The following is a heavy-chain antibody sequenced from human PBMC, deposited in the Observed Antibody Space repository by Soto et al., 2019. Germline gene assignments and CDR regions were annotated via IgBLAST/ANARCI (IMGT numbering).Heavy chain of an antibody. J-gene: IGHJ4*02. D-gene: IGHD7-27*01. Sequence: ESVGGLVQPGGSLRLSFAASGFTFSNYAMSWVRQAPGKGLEWVSAISGSGGSTYYADSVKGRFTISRDNSKNTLYLQMNSLGADDTAVYYCAKDREGSRNWGPFGYWGQGTLVTVSS. CDR3: AKDREGSRNWGPFGY. CDR1: GFTFSNYA. V-gene: IGHV3-23*01. CDR2: ISGSGGST.